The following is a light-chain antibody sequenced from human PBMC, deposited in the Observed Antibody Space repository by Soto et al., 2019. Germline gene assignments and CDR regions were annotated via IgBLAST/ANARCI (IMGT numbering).Light chain of an antibody. CDR3: CSYAGTYMV. CDR1: SSDGGGYDY. V-gene: IGLV2-11*01. J-gene: IGLJ2*01. CDR2: DVS. Sequence: QSALTQPRSVSGSPGQSVTISCTGTSSDGGGYDYVSWYQQHPGKAPKLMIYDVSERPSGVPDRFSGSKSGNTASLTISGLQAEDEAHYYCCSYAGTYMVFGGGTKLTVL.